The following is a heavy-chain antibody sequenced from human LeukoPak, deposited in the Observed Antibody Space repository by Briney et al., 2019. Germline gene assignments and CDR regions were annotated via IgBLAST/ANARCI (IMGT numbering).Heavy chain of an antibody. CDR2: IYYSGST. D-gene: IGHD3-10*01. CDR3: ARYLWFGDQQVY. V-gene: IGHV4-39*01. Sequence: PSQTLSLTCTVSGGSIGSGSYYWNWIRQPAGKGLEWIGSIYYSGSTYYNPSLKSRVTISVDTSKNQFSLKLSSVTAADTAVYYCARYLWFGDQQVYWGQGTLVTVSS. J-gene: IGHJ4*02. CDR1: GGSIGSGSYY.